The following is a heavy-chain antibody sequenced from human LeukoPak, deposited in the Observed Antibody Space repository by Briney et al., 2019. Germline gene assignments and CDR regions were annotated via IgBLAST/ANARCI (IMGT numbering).Heavy chain of an antibody. V-gene: IGHV3-48*04. CDR3: ARKGEAAAIHY. CDR1: GFTFSSYA. J-gene: IGHJ4*02. Sequence: GGSLRLSCAASGFTFSSYAMHWVRQAPGKGLEWVSYISSSSSTIYYADSVKGRFTISRDNAKNSLHLQMNSLRAEDTAVYYCARKGEAAAIHYWGQGTLVTVSS. D-gene: IGHD2-2*01. CDR2: ISSSSSTI.